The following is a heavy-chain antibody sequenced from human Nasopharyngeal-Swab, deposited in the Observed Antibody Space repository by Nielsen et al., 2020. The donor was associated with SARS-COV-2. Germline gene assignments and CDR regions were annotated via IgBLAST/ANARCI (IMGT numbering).Heavy chain of an antibody. V-gene: IGHV4-34*01. Sequence: SETLSLTGAVDGGTFRGDYWSGIRQPPGKGRKGIGEVNHSGSTYYNPSLKSRVTISVDTSKNQFSLKLSSVTAADTAVYYCARGKNYVWGTYRYNGWFDPWGQGTLVTVSS. CDR3: ARGKNYVWGTYRYNGWFDP. J-gene: IGHJ5*02. CDR1: GGTFRGDY. D-gene: IGHD3-16*02. CDR2: VNHSGST.